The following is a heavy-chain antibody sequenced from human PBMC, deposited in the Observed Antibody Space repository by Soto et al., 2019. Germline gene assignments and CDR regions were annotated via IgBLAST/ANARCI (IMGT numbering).Heavy chain of an antibody. V-gene: IGHV3-23*01. CDR3: AKATSATCTGSICYSFDY. CDR2: FSGGRDTT. CDR1: GFTFSSYA. D-gene: IGHD2-21*01. Sequence: PXGSLRLSCLAAGFTFSSYAMSWVRQAPGQRLEWVATFSGGRDTTWHADSVKGRFTVSRDSSKNTLSLQMNSLRPEDTALYYCAKATSATCTGSICYSFDYWGQGTLVTVSS. J-gene: IGHJ4*02.